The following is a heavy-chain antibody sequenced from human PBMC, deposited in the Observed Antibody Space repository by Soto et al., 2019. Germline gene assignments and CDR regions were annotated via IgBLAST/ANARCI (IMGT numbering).Heavy chain of an antibody. Sequence: SVKVSCKASGFTFTSSAVRWVRQARGQRLEWIGWIVVGSGNTNYAQKFQERVTITRDMSTSTAYMELSSLRSEDTAVYYCAADPGYSYGYSGRDYWGQGTLVTVS. CDR2: IVVGSGNT. CDR1: GFTFTSSA. D-gene: IGHD5-18*01. J-gene: IGHJ4*02. CDR3: AADPGYSYGYSGRDY. V-gene: IGHV1-58*01.